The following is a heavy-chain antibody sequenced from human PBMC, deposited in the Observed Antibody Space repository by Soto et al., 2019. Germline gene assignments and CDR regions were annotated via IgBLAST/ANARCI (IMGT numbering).Heavy chain of an antibody. V-gene: IGHV6-1*01. J-gene: IGHJ4*02. CDR2: TYYRSKWYN. Sequence: SPTLSITCDISGDRVSSDSAAWNWIRQSPSRGLEWLGRTYYRSKWYNDYAVSVRGRITVNPDTSKNQFSLQVNSVTPEDTAVYYCVREVSFHFTYWGPGTLVTVSS. CDR1: GDRVSSDSAA. D-gene: IGHD2-2*01. CDR3: VREVSFHFTY.